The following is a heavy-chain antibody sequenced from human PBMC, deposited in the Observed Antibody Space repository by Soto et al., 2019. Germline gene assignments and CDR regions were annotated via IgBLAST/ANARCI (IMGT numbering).Heavy chain of an antibody. V-gene: IGHV4-31*03. CDR3: ARARGYGDLALYY. CDR1: GGSISSGNSY. D-gene: IGHD6-13*01. CDR2: ISYSGRT. Sequence: QVQLQESGPGLVKPSQTLSLTCTVSGGSISSGNSYWSWIRQHPGKGLEWIGYISYSGRTYYNPSLKSRVIISAHTSKNQFSLKLSSVTAAVTAVYYCARARGYGDLALYYWGQGTLVTVSS. J-gene: IGHJ4*02.